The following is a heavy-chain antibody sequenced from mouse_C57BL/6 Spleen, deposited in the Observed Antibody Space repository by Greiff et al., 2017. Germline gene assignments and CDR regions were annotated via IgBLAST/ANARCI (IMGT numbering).Heavy chain of an antibody. J-gene: IGHJ3*01. Sequence: QVQLQQPGAELVMPGASVKLSCKASGYTFTDYYINWVKQRPGQGLEWIGWIFPGSGSTYYNEKFKGKATLTVDKSSSTAYMLLSSLTSEDSAVYFCARSPPYYSNPWFAYWGQGTLVTVSA. CDR2: IFPGSGST. CDR3: ARSPPYYSNPWFAY. CDR1: GYTFTDYY. D-gene: IGHD2-5*01. V-gene: IGHV1-75*01.